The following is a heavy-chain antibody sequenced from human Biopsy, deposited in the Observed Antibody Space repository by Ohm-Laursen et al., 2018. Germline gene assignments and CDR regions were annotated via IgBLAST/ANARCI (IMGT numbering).Heavy chain of an antibody. CDR1: GFTFSSSW. V-gene: IGHV3-7*01. CDR2: IKQDGSED. Sequence: SLRLSCAASGFTFSSSWMTWVRQAPGKGLEWVAMIKQDGSEDYYVDSVKGRFTISRDNAQKSLDLQLNSLRDEDTAVYYCVRGRSMDVWGQGTTVTVSS. J-gene: IGHJ6*02. CDR3: VRGRSMDV.